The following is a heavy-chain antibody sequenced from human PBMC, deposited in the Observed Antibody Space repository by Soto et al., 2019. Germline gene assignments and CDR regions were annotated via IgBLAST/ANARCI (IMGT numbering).Heavy chain of an antibody. CDR3: ARSLRGYTPYDAFDI. V-gene: IGHV3-7*01. CDR1: GSTFSSYW. CDR2: IKQDGSEK. Sequence: PGGSLRLSCAASGSTFSSYWMSWVRQAPGKGLEWVANIKQDGSEKYYVDSVKGRFTISRDNAKNSLYLQMNSLRAEDTAVYYCARSLRGYTPYDAFDIWGQGTMVTVSS. J-gene: IGHJ3*02. D-gene: IGHD2-2*02.